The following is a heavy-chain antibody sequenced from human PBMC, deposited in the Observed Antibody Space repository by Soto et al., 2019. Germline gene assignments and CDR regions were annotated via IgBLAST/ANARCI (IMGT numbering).Heavy chain of an antibody. CDR3: ARADIWSRSFSAFDI. CDR2: INSDGSST. V-gene: IGHV3-74*01. Sequence: PGGSLRLSCAASGFTFSSYWMHWVRQAPGKGLVWVSRINSDGSSTSYADSVKGRFTISRDNAKNTLYLQMNSLRAEDTAVYYCARADIWSRSFSAFDIWGQGTMVTVSS. D-gene: IGHD3-9*01. CDR1: GFTFSSYW. J-gene: IGHJ3*02.